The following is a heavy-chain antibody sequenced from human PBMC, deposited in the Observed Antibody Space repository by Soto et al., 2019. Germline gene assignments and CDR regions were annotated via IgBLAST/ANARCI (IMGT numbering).Heavy chain of an antibody. V-gene: IGHV1-69*01. CDR1: GGTFSSYA. CDR3: ARDQGGGYYDSSGYSDDAFDI. D-gene: IGHD3-22*01. Sequence: QVQLVQSGAEVKKPGSSVKVSCKASGGTFSSYAISWVRQAPGQGLEWMGGIIPIFGTANYAQKFQGRVTITADESTSTAYMELSSLRSEDTAVYYCARDQGGGYYDSSGYSDDAFDIWGQGTMVTVSS. J-gene: IGHJ3*02. CDR2: IIPIFGTA.